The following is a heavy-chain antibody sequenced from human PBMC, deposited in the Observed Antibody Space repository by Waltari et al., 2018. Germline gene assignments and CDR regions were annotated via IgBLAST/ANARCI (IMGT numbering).Heavy chain of an antibody. CDR2: IGWNRDSI. CDR1: GFTIVDSA. CDR3: ASLISVPGLRPDY. D-gene: IGHD6-19*01. V-gene: IGHV3-9*01. J-gene: IGHJ4*02. Sequence: EVQLVESGGGLVQPGRSLRLSCIAFGFTIVDSAMHWFRLAPGRDLQWVAGIGWNRDSIAYTDSVKGRFTIARDNPKNTLYLGMNDLRTEDTALYYCASLISVPGLRPDYWGQGTLVTVSS.